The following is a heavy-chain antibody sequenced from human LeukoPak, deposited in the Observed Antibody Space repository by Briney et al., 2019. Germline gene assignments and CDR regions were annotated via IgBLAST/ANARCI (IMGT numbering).Heavy chain of an antibody. J-gene: IGHJ6*03. V-gene: IGHV3-9*01. CDR3: AKDRCSNGIGCYYYYMDV. CDR2: ISWNSGSI. Sequence: PGGSLRLSCAASGFTFDDYAMHWVRQAPGKGLEWVSGISWNSGSIGYADSVKGRFRISRDNSKNILYLQMNSLRAEDTAVYYCAKDRCSNGIGCYYYYMDVWGKGTTVTISS. D-gene: IGHD2-8*01. CDR1: GFTFDDYA.